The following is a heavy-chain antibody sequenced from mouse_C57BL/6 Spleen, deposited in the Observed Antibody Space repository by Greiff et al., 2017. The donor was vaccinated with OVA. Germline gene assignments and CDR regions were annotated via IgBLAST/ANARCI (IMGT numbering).Heavy chain of an antibody. Sequence: QVQLQQPGAELVRPGSSVKLSCKASGYTFTSYWMHWVKQRPIQGLEWIGNIDPSDSETHYNQKFKDKATLTVDKSSSTAYMQLSSLTSEDSAVYYCARRFSITTGAMDYWGQGTSVTVSS. D-gene: IGHD1-1*01. CDR2: IDPSDSET. CDR3: ARRFSITTGAMDY. V-gene: IGHV1-52*01. CDR1: GYTFTSYW. J-gene: IGHJ4*01.